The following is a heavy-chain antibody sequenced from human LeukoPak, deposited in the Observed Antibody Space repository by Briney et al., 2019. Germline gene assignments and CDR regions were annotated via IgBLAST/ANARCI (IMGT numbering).Heavy chain of an antibody. CDR2: IIPIFGTA. CDR1: GGTFSSYA. Sequence: SVKVSCKASGGTFSSYAISWVRQAPGQGLEWMGRIIPIFGTANYAQKFQGRVTITTDESTSAAYMELSSLRSEDTAVYYCARSSLFGVVTGYFDYWGQGTLVTVSS. CDR3: ARSSLFGVVTGYFDY. V-gene: IGHV1-69*05. D-gene: IGHD3-3*01. J-gene: IGHJ4*02.